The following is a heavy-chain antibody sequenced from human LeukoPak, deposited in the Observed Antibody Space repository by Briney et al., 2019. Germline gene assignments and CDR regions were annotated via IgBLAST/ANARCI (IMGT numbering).Heavy chain of an antibody. CDR1: GFTFSSSA. D-gene: IGHD3-10*01. CDR2: ISGSGSST. J-gene: IGHJ4*02. Sequence: GGSLRLSCAASGFTFSSSAMSWVRQAPGEGLEWVSAISGSGSSTHYADSVKGRFTISRDISNDTLFLQMSSLRAEDTAVYYCAKQAYGSGTYTTASFDSWGQGTLVTVSS. CDR3: AKQAYGSGTYTTASFDS. V-gene: IGHV3-23*01.